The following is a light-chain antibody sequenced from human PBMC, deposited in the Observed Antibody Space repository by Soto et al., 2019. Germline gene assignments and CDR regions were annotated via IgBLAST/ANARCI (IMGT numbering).Light chain of an antibody. J-gene: IGLJ1*01. CDR1: SSDFGNYQF. V-gene: IGLV2-23*02. CDR3: CTYASTSTSLV. Sequence: QSALTQPASVSGSPGQSITISCTGTSSDFGNYQFVSWYQQHPGKVPKLILFEVSKRPSGVSGRFSGSKSGNTASLTISGLQAEDEAEYFCCTYASTSTSLVFGTGTKLTVL. CDR2: EVS.